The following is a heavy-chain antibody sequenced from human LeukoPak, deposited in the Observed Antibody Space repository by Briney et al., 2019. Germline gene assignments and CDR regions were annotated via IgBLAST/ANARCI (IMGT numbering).Heavy chain of an antibody. CDR3: VRSITIFGV. V-gene: IGHV3-20*04. CDR1: GFTFDDYG. D-gene: IGHD3-3*01. CDR2: ISRNGGSP. Sequence: GGSLRLSRAATGFTFDDYGMTWVRQAPGKGLEWVSGISRNGGSPGYADSVKGRFTITRDNAKNSLYLQMKHLRAEDTALYYCVRSITIFGVWGQGTLVTVSS. J-gene: IGHJ4*02.